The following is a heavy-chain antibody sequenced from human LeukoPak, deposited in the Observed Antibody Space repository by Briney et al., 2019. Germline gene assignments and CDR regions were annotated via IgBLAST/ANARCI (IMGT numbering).Heavy chain of an antibody. CDR2: INAGNGST. CDR3: ARDGSEQVVPAAMGTANWFDP. J-gene: IGHJ5*02. V-gene: IGHV1-3*01. CDR1: GYTFTSYA. D-gene: IGHD2-2*01. Sequence: ASVKVSCKASGYTFTSYAMHWVRQAPGQRLEWMGWINAGNGSTKYSQKFQGRVTITRDTSASTAYMELSSLRSEDTAVYYCARDGSEQVVPAAMGTANWFDPWGQGTLVTVSS.